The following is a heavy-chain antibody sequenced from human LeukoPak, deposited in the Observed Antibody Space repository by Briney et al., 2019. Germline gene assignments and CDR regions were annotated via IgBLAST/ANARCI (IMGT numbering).Heavy chain of an antibody. D-gene: IGHD6-19*01. J-gene: IGHJ3*01. CDR1: LGSISRHT. Sequence: SETLSVTSTDPLGSISRHTWCWIWQRARERLAWIGRIYTSGSTNYNPSLKSRVTMLVDTSKNQFSLMLSSVTAAATAVYYCARDATGGQWLDPIELWGQGTMVTVSS. V-gene: IGHV4-4*07. CDR2: IYTSGST. CDR3: ARDATGGQWLDPIEL.